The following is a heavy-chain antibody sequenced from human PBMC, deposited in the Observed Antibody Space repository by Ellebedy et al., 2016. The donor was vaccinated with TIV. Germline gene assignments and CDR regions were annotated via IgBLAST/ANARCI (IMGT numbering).Heavy chain of an antibody. D-gene: IGHD4-23*01. J-gene: IGHJ4*02. CDR1: GFAFGHYW. CDR3: AKTGPFYGGNTYYFDY. V-gene: IGHV3-74*01. CDR2: LSSDHKVA. Sequence: GGSLRLSXAASGFAFGHYWMHWVRQAPGKGLVWVSRLSSDHKVAGYVDSVKGRFTISRDNSKNTLYLQMNSLRAEDTAVYYCAKTGPFYGGNTYYFDYWGQGTLVTVSS.